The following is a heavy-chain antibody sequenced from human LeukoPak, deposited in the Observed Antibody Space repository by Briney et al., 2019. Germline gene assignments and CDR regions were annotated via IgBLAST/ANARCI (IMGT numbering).Heavy chain of an antibody. CDR2: IHQSQST. J-gene: IGHJ5*02. Sequence: SETLSLTCPVSGDSISSGNYYWGWIRQPPGKGLEWIGSIHQSQSTYYNPSLKSRVTISVDTSKNHFSLKLSSVTAADTAVYYCAREEQLVLRNWFDPWGQGTLVTVSS. V-gene: IGHV4-39*02. D-gene: IGHD6-6*01. CDR3: AREEQLVLRNWFDP. CDR1: GDSISSGNYY.